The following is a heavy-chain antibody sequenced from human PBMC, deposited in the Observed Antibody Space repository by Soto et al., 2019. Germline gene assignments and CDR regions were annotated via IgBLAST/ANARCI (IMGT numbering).Heavy chain of an antibody. CDR2: IYYSGST. CDR1: SGSISSYY. J-gene: IGHJ5*02. V-gene: IGHV4-59*01. CDR3: ARVLGWFDP. Sequence: QVQLQESGPGLVKPSETLSLTCTVSSGSISSYYWSWIRQPPGKGLEWIGYIYYSGSTNYNPSLKSRVTISVDTSKNQSPLKLSSATAADTAVSYCARVLGWFDPWGQGTLVTVSS.